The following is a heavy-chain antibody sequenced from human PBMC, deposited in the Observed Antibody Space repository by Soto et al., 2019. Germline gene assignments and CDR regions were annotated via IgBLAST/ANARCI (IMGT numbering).Heavy chain of an antibody. CDR3: TTDPTVYYYYGMDV. Sequence: ESGGGLVKPGGSLRLSCAASGFTFSNAWMNWVRQAPGKGLEWVGRIKSKTDGGTTDYAAPAKGRVTISRDDSKNTLYLQKNSLKTEDTAVYYCTTDPTVYYYYGMDVWGQGTTVTVSS. CDR1: GFTFSNAW. J-gene: IGHJ6*02. V-gene: IGHV3-15*07. D-gene: IGHD2-21*02. CDR2: IKSKTDGGTT.